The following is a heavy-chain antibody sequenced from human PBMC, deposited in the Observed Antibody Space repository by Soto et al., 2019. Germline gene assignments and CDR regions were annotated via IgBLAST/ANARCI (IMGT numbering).Heavy chain of an antibody. Sequence: GGSLRLSCAASGFTFSSYAMSWVRQAPGKGLEWVSAISGSGGSTYYADSVKGRFTISRDNSKNTLYLQMNSLRAEDTAVYYCAKVFGYSSSWPPAYYYYYMDVWGKGTTVTVSS. J-gene: IGHJ6*03. CDR1: GFTFSSYA. D-gene: IGHD6-13*01. V-gene: IGHV3-23*01. CDR3: AKVFGYSSSWPPAYYYYYMDV. CDR2: ISGSGGST.